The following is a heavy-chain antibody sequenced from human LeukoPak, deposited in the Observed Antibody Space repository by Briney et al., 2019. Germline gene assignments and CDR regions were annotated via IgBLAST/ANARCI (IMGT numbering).Heavy chain of an antibody. CDR3: ARGSRVTTRLDAFDI. V-gene: IGHV3-53*01. J-gene: IGHJ3*02. Sequence: GGSLRLSCAASGFIVSNSYMSWVRQAPGKGLQWVSVIYSGGSTFYADSVRGRFTISRDTSKNTVFLQMNSLRAEDTAVYYCARGSRVTTRLDAFDIWGQGAMVTVSS. CDR2: IYSGGST. CDR1: GFIVSNSY. D-gene: IGHD4-17*01.